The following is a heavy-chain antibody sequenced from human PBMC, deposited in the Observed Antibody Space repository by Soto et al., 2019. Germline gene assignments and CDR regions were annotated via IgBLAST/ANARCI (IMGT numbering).Heavy chain of an antibody. CDR1: GFTFSSYA. J-gene: IGHJ4*02. D-gene: IGHD3-3*02. V-gene: IGHV3-23*01. CDR3: ASSQRPRISRQDY. CDR2: ISGSGGST. Sequence: EVQLLESGGGLVQPGGSLRLSCAASGFTFSSYAMSWVRQAPGKGLEWVSAISGSGGSTYYADSVKGRFTISRDNSKNTRYLQMNSLRAEDTAVYYCASSQRPRISRQDYWGQGTLVTVSS.